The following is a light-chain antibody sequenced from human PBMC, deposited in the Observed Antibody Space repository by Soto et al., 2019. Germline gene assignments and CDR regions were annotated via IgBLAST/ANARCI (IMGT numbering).Light chain of an antibody. J-gene: IGKJ1*01. CDR3: QQYNSYSWT. Sequence: DIQMTQSPSTLSESVGDIVTITCRASQSISSLLAWYQQKPGKAPKLLIYKASSLERGVPSRFSGSGSGTEFTLTISSLRPDDFATYYCQQYNSYSWTFGQGTKVEI. CDR2: KAS. CDR1: QSISSL. V-gene: IGKV1-5*03.